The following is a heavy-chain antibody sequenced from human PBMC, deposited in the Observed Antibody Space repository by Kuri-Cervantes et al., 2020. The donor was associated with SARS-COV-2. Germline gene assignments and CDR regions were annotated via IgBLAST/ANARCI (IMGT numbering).Heavy chain of an antibody. D-gene: IGHD3-3*01. V-gene: IGHV4-59*08. CDR1: GGSISSHY. CDR2: IYYSGST. CDR3: ARRGNDFWSGYYSLDYYYMDV. Sequence: ESLKISCTVSGGSISSHYWSWIRQPPGKGLEWIGYIYYSGSTNYNPSLKSRVTISVDTSKNQFSLKLSSVTAADTAVYYCARRGNDFWSGYYSLDYYYMDVWGKGTTVTVSS. J-gene: IGHJ6*03.